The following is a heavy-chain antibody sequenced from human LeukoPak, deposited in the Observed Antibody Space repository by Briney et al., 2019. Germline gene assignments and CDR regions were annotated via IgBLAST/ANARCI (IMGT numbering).Heavy chain of an antibody. V-gene: IGHV3-30*02. CDR3: AKDRGSYRPNYFDY. D-gene: IGHD1-26*01. CDR1: GFTFSSYG. CDR2: IRYDGSNK. Sequence: GGSLRLSCAASGFTFSSYGMHWVRQAPGKGLEWVAFIRYDGSNKYYADSVKGRFTISRDNSKNTLYLQMNSLRAEDTAVYYCAKDRGSYRPNYFDYWGQGTLVTVSS. J-gene: IGHJ4*02.